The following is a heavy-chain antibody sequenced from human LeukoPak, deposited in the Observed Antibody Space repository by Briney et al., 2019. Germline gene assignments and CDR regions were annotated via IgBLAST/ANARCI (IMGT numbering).Heavy chain of an antibody. D-gene: IGHD6-19*01. Sequence: PGGSLRLSCSASGFIFSNYWMTWVRQAPGKGLEWVANIKQDGSEKNYVDSVKGRFTISRDNAKNSLYLQMNSLRAEDTAVYYCAGPPQAGPFDYWGQGTLVAVSS. CDR1: GFIFSNYW. CDR2: IKQDGSEK. J-gene: IGHJ4*02. CDR3: AGPPQAGPFDY. V-gene: IGHV3-7*01.